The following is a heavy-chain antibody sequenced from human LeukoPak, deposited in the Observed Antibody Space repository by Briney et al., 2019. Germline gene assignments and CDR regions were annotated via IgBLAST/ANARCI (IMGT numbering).Heavy chain of an antibody. D-gene: IGHD3-3*01. CDR1: GGSISSSSYY. Sequence: KPSETLSLTCTVSGGSISSSSYYWGWIRQPPGKGLEWIGSIYYSGSTYYNPSLKSRVTISVDTSKNQFSLKLSSVTAADTAVYYCARDSGYYDFWSGYYRALTNTNWFDPWGQGTLVTVSS. V-gene: IGHV4-39*07. CDR3: ARDSGYYDFWSGYYRALTNTNWFDP. CDR2: IYYSGST. J-gene: IGHJ5*02.